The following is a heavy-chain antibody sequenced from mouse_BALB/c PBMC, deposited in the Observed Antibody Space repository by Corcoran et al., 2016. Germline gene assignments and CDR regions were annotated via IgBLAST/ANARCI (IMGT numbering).Heavy chain of an antibody. J-gene: IGHJ1*01. CDR1: GYTFTSYV. Sequence: EVQLQQSGPELVKPGASVKMSCKASGYTFTSYVMHWVKQKPGQGLEWIGYINPYNDGTKYNEKFKGKATLTSDKSSSTAYMELSSLTSEESAVYYCSREGRRGYFDVWGAGTTVTVSS. CDR3: SREGRRGYFDV. V-gene: IGHV1S136*01. CDR2: INPYNDGT.